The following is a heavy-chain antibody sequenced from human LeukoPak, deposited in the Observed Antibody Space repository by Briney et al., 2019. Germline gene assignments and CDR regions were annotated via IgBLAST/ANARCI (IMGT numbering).Heavy chain of an antibody. CDR2: TYYRSKWYN. Sequence: SQTLSLTCAISGDSISSNSAAWNWIRRSPSRGLEWLGRTYYRSKWYNDYAVSVKSRITINPDTSKNQFSLQLNSVTPEDTAVYYCARDEDGYNYGFDPWGQGTLVTVSS. CDR3: ARDEDGYNYGFDP. V-gene: IGHV6-1*01. CDR1: GDSISSNSAA. D-gene: IGHD5-24*01. J-gene: IGHJ5*02.